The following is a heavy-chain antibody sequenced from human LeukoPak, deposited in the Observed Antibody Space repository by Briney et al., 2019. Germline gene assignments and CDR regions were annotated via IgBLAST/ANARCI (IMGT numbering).Heavy chain of an antibody. CDR1: GFTFSYYA. CDR3: VITSATGPLDY. D-gene: IGHD1-14*01. Sequence: GGSLRLSCSASGFTFSYYAMHWVRQAPGKGLEYVSAISGDGGNTYYADSLKGRFTISRGNSKNTLYLQMSSLTVEDTAVYYCVITSATGPLDYWGQGTLVTVSS. V-gene: IGHV3-64D*09. J-gene: IGHJ4*02. CDR2: ISGDGGNT.